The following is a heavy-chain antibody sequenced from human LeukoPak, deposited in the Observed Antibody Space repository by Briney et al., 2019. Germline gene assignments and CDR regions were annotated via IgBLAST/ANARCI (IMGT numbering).Heavy chain of an antibody. CDR1: GFTFSSYG. J-gene: IGHJ3*02. D-gene: IGHD3-10*01. CDR2: ISYDGSNK. Sequence: PGGSLRLSCAASGFTFSSYGMHWVRQAPGKGLEWVAVISYDGSNKYYADSVKGRFTISRANSKNTLYLQMNSLRDEDTAVYYCARDGMVRGVIIWDAFDIWGQGTMVTVSS. V-gene: IGHV3-30*03. CDR3: ARDGMVRGVIIWDAFDI.